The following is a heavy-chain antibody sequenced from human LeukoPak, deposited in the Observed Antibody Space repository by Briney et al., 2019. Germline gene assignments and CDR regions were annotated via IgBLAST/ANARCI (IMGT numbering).Heavy chain of an antibody. D-gene: IGHD2-2*01. V-gene: IGHV3-23*01. CDR3: AKLLQPAVHYQAFDN. CDR2: ISATGGST. Sequence: GGSLRLSCAASGFAFTTFAMTWVRQAPGKGLEWVSTISATGGSTYYADSLKGRFTISRDNSNNTLYLQMSSLRADDTALYYCAKLLQPAVHYQAFDNWGQGALVTVSS. CDR1: GFAFTTFA. J-gene: IGHJ4*02.